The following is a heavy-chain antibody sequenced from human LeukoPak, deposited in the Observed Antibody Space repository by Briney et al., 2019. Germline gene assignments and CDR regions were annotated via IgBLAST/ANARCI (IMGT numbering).Heavy chain of an antibody. CDR2: IKTKVDGETA. CDR3: TTDLLHYDILTGYYRNNGFDI. Sequence: GGSLRLSCTASGFTFDNAWMNWVRQTPGGGLEWVGRIKTKVDGETADYGAPVKGRFIISRDDSINTLYLQMNNLKFEDTAVYYCTTDLLHYDILTGYYRNNGFDIWGQGTMVTVSS. CDR1: GFTFDNAW. J-gene: IGHJ3*02. V-gene: IGHV3-15*01. D-gene: IGHD3-9*01.